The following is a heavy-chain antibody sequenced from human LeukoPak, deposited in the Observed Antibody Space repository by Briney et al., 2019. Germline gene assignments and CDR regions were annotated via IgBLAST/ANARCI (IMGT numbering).Heavy chain of an antibody. Sequence: PSETLSLTCTVSGGSISSYYWSWIRQPPGKGLEWIGYIYYSGSTNYNPSLKSRVIISVDTSKNQFSLKLSSVTAADTAVYYCARYSSSWYGVDYWGQGTLVTVSS. CDR2: IYYSGST. CDR1: GGSISSYY. V-gene: IGHV4-59*01. J-gene: IGHJ4*02. D-gene: IGHD6-13*01. CDR3: ARYSSSWYGVDY.